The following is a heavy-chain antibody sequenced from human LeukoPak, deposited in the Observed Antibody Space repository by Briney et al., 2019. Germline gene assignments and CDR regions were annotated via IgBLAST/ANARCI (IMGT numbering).Heavy chain of an antibody. CDR2: IYSDNT. Sequence: GGSLRLSCTVSGFTVSSNSMSWVRQAPGKGLEWVSFIYSDNTHYSDSVKGRFTISRDDSKNTLYLQMNSLRAEDTAVYYCAKDPGGSSSWLDWGQGTLVTVSS. CDR3: AKDPGGSSSWLD. CDR1: GFTVSSNS. D-gene: IGHD6-13*01. V-gene: IGHV3-53*01. J-gene: IGHJ4*02.